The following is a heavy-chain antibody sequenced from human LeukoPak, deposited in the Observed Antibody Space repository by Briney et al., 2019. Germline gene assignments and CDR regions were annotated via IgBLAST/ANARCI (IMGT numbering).Heavy chain of an antibody. J-gene: IGHJ4*02. CDR1: GGSISSYY. CDR3: ARDTHPYYFDY. CDR2: IYYSGST. V-gene: IGHV4-59*12. Sequence: SETLSLTCTVSGGSISSYYWSWIRQPPGKGLEWIGYIYYSGSTNYNPSLKSRVTISVDTSKNQFSLKLSSVTAADTAVYYCARDTHPYYFDYWGQGTLVTVSS.